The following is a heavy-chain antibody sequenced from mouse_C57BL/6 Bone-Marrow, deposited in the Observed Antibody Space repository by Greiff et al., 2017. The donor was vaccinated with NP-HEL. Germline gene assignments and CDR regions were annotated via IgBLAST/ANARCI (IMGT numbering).Heavy chain of an antibody. Sequence: VQLQQSGAELVSPGASVTLSCKASGYTFTDYELHWVQQTPLPGLAWIGAIAPETGGTAYNQKFKGKAILTADKSSSTAYMELRSLTSEDSAVYYCTNYYGSSYFDYWGQGTTLTVSS. CDR2: IAPETGGT. CDR3: TNYYGSSYFDY. J-gene: IGHJ2*01. D-gene: IGHD1-1*01. CDR1: GYTFTDYE. V-gene: IGHV1-15*01.